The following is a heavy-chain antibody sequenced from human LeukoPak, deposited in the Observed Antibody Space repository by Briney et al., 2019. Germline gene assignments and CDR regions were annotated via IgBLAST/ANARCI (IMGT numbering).Heavy chain of an antibody. Sequence: GSVKVSCKASGYTFTGYYMHWVRQAPGQGLEWMGWINPNSGGTNYAQKFQGRVTMTRDTSISTAYMELSRLRSDDTAVYYCARDHGSSWFVDYWGQGTLVTVSS. CDR3: ARDHGSSWFVDY. CDR1: GYTFTGYY. V-gene: IGHV1-2*02. D-gene: IGHD6-13*01. CDR2: INPNSGGT. J-gene: IGHJ4*02.